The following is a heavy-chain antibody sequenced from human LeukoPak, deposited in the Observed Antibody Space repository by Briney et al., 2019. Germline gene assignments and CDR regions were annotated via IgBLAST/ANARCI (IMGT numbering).Heavy chain of an antibody. J-gene: IGHJ4*02. Sequence: GGSLRLSCAASGFTFSSYVMSWVRQAPGSRLEWVSSISVSGGTTNYADSVKGRFTISRDSSKNTLYLQMNSLRADDTAIYYCARDMSGTTWSSDYWGQGTLVTVSS. CDR3: ARDMSGTTWSSDY. V-gene: IGHV3-23*01. D-gene: IGHD1-14*01. CDR2: ISVSGGTT. CDR1: GFTFSSYV.